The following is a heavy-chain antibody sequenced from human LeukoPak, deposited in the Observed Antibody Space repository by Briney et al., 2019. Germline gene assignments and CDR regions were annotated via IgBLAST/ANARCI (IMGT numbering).Heavy chain of an antibody. CDR1: GGSISNYY. D-gene: IGHD3-3*01. Sequence: SETLSLTCSVSGGSISNYYWSWIRQPPGKGLEWIGSIYYSGSANYNPSLKSRVTILVDTPKNQFSLNLTSVTAADTALYYCARDQGSYDRRLDYWGQGTLVTVSS. J-gene: IGHJ4*02. CDR3: ARDQGSYDRRLDY. V-gene: IGHV4-59*01. CDR2: IYYSGSA.